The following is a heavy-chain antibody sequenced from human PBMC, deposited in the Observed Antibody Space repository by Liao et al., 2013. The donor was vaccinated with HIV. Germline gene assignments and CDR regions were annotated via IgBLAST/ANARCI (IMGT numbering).Heavy chain of an antibody. CDR1: GGSIRSSSYY. V-gene: IGHV4-39*07. J-gene: IGHJ4*02. D-gene: IGHD3-3*01. CDR2: MYYSGST. Sequence: QLQLQESGPGLVKPSETLSLTCTVSGGSIRSSSYYWGWIRQPPGKGLEWIGSMYYSGSTYYNPSLQSRVTMSVDTSKNQFSLKLSSVTAADTAVYYCAREGDFWSGYNPHDYWGQGTLVTVSS. CDR3: AREGDFWSGYNPHDY.